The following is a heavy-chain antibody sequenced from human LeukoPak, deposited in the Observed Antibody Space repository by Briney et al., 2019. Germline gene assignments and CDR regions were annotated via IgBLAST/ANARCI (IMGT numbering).Heavy chain of an antibody. Sequence: GGSLRLSCAASGFTFSSYAMSWVRQAPGKGLEWVSAISGSGGSTYYADSVKGRFTISRDNSKNTLYLQVNSLRAEDTAVYYCAKPEYYYDSSGYYASFDYWGQGTLVTVSS. V-gene: IGHV3-23*01. D-gene: IGHD3-22*01. CDR1: GFTFSSYA. CDR2: ISGSGGST. CDR3: AKPEYYYDSSGYYASFDY. J-gene: IGHJ4*02.